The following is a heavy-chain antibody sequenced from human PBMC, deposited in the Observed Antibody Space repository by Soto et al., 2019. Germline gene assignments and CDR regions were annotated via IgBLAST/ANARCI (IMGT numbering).Heavy chain of an antibody. CDR2: ISGSGGST. CDR3: ATGYSSGWYEYFQH. Sequence: EVQLLESGGGLVQPGGSLRLSCAASGFTFTSYAMNWVRQAPGNGLEWVSAISGSGGSTYYADSVKGRFTISRDNSKNTLYLQMNSLRAEDTALYYCATGYSSGWYEYFQHWGQGTLVTVSS. V-gene: IGHV3-23*01. J-gene: IGHJ1*01. CDR1: GFTFTSYA. D-gene: IGHD6-19*01.